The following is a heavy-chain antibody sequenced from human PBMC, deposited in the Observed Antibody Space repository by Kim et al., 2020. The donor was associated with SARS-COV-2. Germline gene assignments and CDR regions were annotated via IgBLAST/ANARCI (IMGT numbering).Heavy chain of an antibody. CDR3: ATGATVASVDY. CDR1: GYSISSGYY. V-gene: IGHV4-38-2*02. CDR2: IYHSGST. Sequence: SETLSLTCTVSGYSISSGYYWGWIRQPPGKGLEWIGSIYHSGSTYYNPSLKSRVTISVDTSKNQFSLKLSSVIAADTAVYYCATGATVASVDYWGQGTLV. J-gene: IGHJ4*02. D-gene: IGHD4-17*01.